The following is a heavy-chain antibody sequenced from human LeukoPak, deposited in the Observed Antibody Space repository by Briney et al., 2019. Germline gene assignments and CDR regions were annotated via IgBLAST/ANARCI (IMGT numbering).Heavy chain of an antibody. V-gene: IGHV3-73*01. CDR2: IRSNANSYAA. Sequence: GGSLRLSCAASGFTFSGSAMHWVRQASGHGREWVGRIRSNANSYAAAYAASVKGRFTIPRDDSKNTAYLQMNIWKPEDTAVYYCTGSVPDGSVYYYEDYWGQGTLVTVSS. J-gene: IGHJ4*02. CDR1: GFTFSGSA. D-gene: IGHD3-22*01. CDR3: TGSVPDGSVYYYEDY.